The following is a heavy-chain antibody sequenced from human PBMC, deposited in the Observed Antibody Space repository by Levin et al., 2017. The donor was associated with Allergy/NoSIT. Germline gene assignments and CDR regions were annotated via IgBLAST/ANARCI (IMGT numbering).Heavy chain of an antibody. D-gene: IGHD6-13*01. V-gene: IGHV3-23*01. CDR3: ARHLPAAGREDDY. CDR2: IGASSGTT. J-gene: IGHJ4*02. CDR1: GFTFSNYP. Sequence: PGGSLRLSCTASGFTFSNYPMSWVRQTPGKGLEWISAIGASSGTTYYADSVKGRFTISKDYSKDILYLHMNSLRAEDTAVYYCARHLPAAGREDDYWGRGTLVTVSS.